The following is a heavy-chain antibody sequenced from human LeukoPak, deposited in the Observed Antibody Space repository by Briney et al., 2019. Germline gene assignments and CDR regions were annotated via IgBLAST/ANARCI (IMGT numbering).Heavy chain of an antibody. CDR1: GFTFSSYA. D-gene: IGHD6-19*01. J-gene: IGHJ4*02. CDR2: ISDSGGST. CDR3: AKDIAGSSGWNHFDY. Sequence: GGSLRLSCAASGFTFSSYAMYWVRQAPEMGLEWVSIISDSGGSTQYADSVKGRFTISRDNSKNTLYLQMNSLRTEDTAVYHCAKDIAGSSGWNHFDYWGQGTLVTVSP. V-gene: IGHV3-23*01.